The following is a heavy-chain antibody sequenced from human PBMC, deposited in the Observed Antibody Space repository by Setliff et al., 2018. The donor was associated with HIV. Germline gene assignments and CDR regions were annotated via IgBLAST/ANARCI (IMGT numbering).Heavy chain of an antibody. CDR2: ISPYNDKT. V-gene: IGHV1-18*01. D-gene: IGHD2-8*01. CDR1: GYTFTSYS. Sequence: ASVKVSCKASGYTFTSYSITWVRQAPGQGLEWMGWISPYNDKTKHAQKFQGRVTMTRDRSISTAHMELSRLRSDDTAVYYCATKVYCTNGVCLDAFDVWGQGTMVTVSS. J-gene: IGHJ3*01. CDR3: ATKVYCTNGVCLDAFDV.